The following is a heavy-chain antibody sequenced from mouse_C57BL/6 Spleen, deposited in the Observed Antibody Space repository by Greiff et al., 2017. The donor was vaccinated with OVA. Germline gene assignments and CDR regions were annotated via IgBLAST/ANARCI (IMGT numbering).Heavy chain of an antibody. Sequence: EVKLMESGGGLVQPGGSLSLSCAASGFTFTDYYMSWVRQPPGKALEWLGFIRNKANGYTTEYSASVKGRFTISRDNSQSILYLQMNALRAEDSATYYCAICDWEYAMDYWGQGTSVTVSS. J-gene: IGHJ4*01. CDR3: AICDWEYAMDY. V-gene: IGHV7-3*01. CDR1: GFTFTDYY. D-gene: IGHD4-1*01. CDR2: IRNKANGYTT.